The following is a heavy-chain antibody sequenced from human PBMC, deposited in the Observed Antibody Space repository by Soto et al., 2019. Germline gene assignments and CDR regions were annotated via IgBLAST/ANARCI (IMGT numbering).Heavy chain of an antibody. D-gene: IGHD2-2*01. CDR3: ARVWRYCSSTSCYGDHFDY. CDR1: GGSISSGGYY. J-gene: IGHJ4*02. Sequence: SETLSLTCTVSGGSISSGGYYWSWIRQHPGKGLEWIGYIYYSGSTYYNPSLKSRVTISVDTSKNQFSLKLSSVTAADTAVYYCARVWRYCSSTSCYGDHFDYWGQGTLVTVSS. V-gene: IGHV4-31*03. CDR2: IYYSGST.